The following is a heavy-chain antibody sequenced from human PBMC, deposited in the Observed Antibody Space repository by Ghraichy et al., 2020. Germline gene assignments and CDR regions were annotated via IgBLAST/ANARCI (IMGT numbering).Heavy chain of an antibody. Sequence: KVSCKASGYTFTGYYMHWVRQAPGQGLEWMGRINPNSGGTNYAQKFQGRVTMTRDTSISTAYMELSRLRSDDTAVYYCARDLYDSSGYFDYYYYGMDVWGQGTTVTVSS. CDR2: INPNSGGT. V-gene: IGHV1-2*06. J-gene: IGHJ6*02. D-gene: IGHD3-22*01. CDR3: ARDLYDSSGYFDYYYYGMDV. CDR1: GYTFTGYY.